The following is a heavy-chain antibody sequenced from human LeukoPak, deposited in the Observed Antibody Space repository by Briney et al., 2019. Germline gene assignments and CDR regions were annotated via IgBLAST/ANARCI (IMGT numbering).Heavy chain of an antibody. D-gene: IGHD2-2*01. J-gene: IGHJ3*02. V-gene: IGHV4-34*01. CDR1: GGSFSGYY. Sequence: PSETLSLTCAVYGGSFSGYYWSWIRQPPGKGLEWIGEINHSGSTNYNPSLKSRVTISVDTSKNQFSLKLSSVTAADTAVYYCARLYCSSTSCYGGSDAFDIWGQGTMVTVSS. CDR3: ARLYCSSTSCYGGSDAFDI. CDR2: INHSGST.